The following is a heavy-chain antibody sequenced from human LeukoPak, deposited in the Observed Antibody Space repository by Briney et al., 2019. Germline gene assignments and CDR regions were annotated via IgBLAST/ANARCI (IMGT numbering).Heavy chain of an antibody. V-gene: IGHV4-59*12. CDR1: GASISSYY. CDR2: IYYRGST. D-gene: IGHD2-15*01. CDR3: ARPLSLGYCSGGSCYGRGAWFDR. Sequence: SETLSLTCTVSGASISSYYWSWIRQPPRKGLEWIGYIYYRGSTNYNPSLKSRVTISVDKSKNQFSLKLRSVTAADTAVYYCARPLSLGYCSGGSCYGRGAWFDRWGQGTLVTVSS. J-gene: IGHJ5*02.